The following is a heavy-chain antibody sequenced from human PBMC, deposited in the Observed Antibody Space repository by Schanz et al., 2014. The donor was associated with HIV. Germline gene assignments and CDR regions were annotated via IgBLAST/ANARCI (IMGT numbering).Heavy chain of an antibody. V-gene: IGHV1-69*18. J-gene: IGHJ6*02. D-gene: IGHD3-3*02. CDR2: ITPLFGTP. CDR3: ARAAFSSEYYYGMDV. Sequence: QVQLVQSGAEAKKPGSSVKVSCTASGGTFTYFSISWVRQAPGQGLEWMGSITPLFGTPNYAQKFRDRVKITADESTSAVYLALSSLTFEDTAVYFCARAAFSSEYYYGMDVWGQGTTVTVSS. CDR1: GGTFTYFS.